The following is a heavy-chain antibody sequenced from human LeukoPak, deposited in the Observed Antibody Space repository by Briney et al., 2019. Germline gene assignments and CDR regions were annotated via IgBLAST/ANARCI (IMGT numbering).Heavy chain of an antibody. CDR2: INTDGSDA. J-gene: IGHJ6*03. CDR3: ARDSQYCSGGSCYLFYYYYYMDV. V-gene: IGHV3-74*01. D-gene: IGHD2-15*01. Sequence: GGSLRLSCAASGFTFSGYWMHWVRQAPGKGLVWVSRINTDGSDASYADSVKGRFTISRDNAKNTLYLQMNSLRAEDTAVYYCARDSQYCSGGSCYLFYYYYYMDVWGKGTTVTVSS. CDR1: GFTFSGYW.